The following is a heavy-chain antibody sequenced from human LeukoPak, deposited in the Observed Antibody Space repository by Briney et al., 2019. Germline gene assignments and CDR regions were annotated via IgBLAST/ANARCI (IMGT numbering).Heavy chain of an antibody. Sequence: PRGSLRLSCAASGFTFSNYWMNWVRQAPGKGLEWVANIKQDGSEKYYVDSVKGRFIISRDNAKNSLSLQMNSLRADDTAVYYCARGRSGSRWGQGTLVTVSS. V-gene: IGHV3-7*05. CDR1: GFTFSNYW. J-gene: IGHJ4*02. D-gene: IGHD1-26*01. CDR3: ARGRSGSR. CDR2: IKQDGSEK.